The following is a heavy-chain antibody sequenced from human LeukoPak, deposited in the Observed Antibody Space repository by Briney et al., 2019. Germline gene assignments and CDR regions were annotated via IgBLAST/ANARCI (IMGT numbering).Heavy chain of an antibody. CDR1: GFTFSSYW. Sequence: PGGSLRLSCAASGFTFSSYWMHWVRQAPGKGLVWVSRINSDGSSTSYADSVKGRFTISRDNAKNTLYLQMNSLRAEDTAVYYCATSTNDYGDPRFDYWGQGTLVTVSS. V-gene: IGHV3-74*01. CDR2: INSDGSST. D-gene: IGHD4-17*01. CDR3: ATSTNDYGDPRFDY. J-gene: IGHJ4*02.